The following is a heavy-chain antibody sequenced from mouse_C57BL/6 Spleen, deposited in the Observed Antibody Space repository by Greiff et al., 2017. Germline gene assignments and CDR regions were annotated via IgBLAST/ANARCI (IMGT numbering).Heavy chain of an antibody. CDR3: ARDYYYGSNSYFDY. CDR2: INPNYGTT. J-gene: IGHJ2*01. Sequence: EVQLVESGPELVKPGASVKISCTASGYSFTDYNMNWVKQSNGQSLEWIGVINPNYGTTSYTQKFKGKATLTVDQSSSTAYMQLNSLTSEDSAVYYCARDYYYGSNSYFDYWGQGTTLTVSS. D-gene: IGHD1-1*01. V-gene: IGHV1-39*01. CDR1: GYSFTDYN.